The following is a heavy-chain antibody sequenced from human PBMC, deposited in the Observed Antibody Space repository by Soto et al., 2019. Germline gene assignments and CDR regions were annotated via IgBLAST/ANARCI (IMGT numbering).Heavy chain of an antibody. Sequence: GSLRLSCAASGFTFSSYAMYWVRQAPGKGLEWVAVIGGGGSDRYYAESVTGRFTVSRDDSKNTLYLQMNSLRAEDTAVYYCARAPNPSIRFLEWAPKDYYYYGMDVWGQGTTVTVSS. D-gene: IGHD3-3*01. CDR3: ARAPNPSIRFLEWAPKDYYYYGMDV. V-gene: IGHV3-23*01. J-gene: IGHJ6*02. CDR2: IGGGGSDR. CDR1: GFTFSSYA.